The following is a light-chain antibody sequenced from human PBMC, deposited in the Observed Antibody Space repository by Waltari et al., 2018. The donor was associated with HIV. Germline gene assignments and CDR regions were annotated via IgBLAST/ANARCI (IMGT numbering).Light chain of an antibody. CDR1: IVTSFS. CDR3: NSRDSSGHWF. Sequence: SSELAQDPAVSVALGQTLRLPFQGDIVTSFSATWYQQKPGQAPVLVVYGENNRPSGIPDRFSGSSSGNTASLTIAGAQAEDEADYYCNSRDSSGHWFFGGGTKVTVL. CDR2: GEN. J-gene: IGLJ3*02. V-gene: IGLV3-19*01.